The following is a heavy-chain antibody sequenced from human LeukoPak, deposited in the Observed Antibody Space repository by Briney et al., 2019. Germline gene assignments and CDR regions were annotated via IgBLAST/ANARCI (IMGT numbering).Heavy chain of an antibody. J-gene: IGHJ5*02. CDR3: ARDPHYYYDSSGYNCFDP. CDR1: GGTFSSYA. CDR2: IIPIFGTA. D-gene: IGHD3-22*01. Sequence: SVKVSCKASGGTFSSYAISWLRQAPGQGLEWMGGIIPIFGTANYAQKFQGRVTITTDESTSTAYMELSSLRSEDTAVYYCARDPHYYYDSSGYNCFDPWGQGTLVNVSS. V-gene: IGHV1-69*05.